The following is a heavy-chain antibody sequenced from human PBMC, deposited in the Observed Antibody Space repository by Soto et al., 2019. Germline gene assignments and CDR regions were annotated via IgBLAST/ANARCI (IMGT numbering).Heavy chain of an antibody. J-gene: IGHJ4*02. CDR2: IYYSGST. CDR1: GGCISSGGYY. V-gene: IGHV4-31*09. CDR3: RSPLSGYELEFDY. Sequence: SETPSLTCTVSGGCISSGGYYWSWIRQHPGKGLEWIGYIYYSGSTYYNPSLKSRVTISVERSKNQLSLKLSSVTAEDTAVYYCRSPLSGYELEFDYWGQGTLVNVS. D-gene: IGHD5-12*01.